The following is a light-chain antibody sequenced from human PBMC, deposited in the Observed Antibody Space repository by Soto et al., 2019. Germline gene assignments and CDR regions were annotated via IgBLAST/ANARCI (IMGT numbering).Light chain of an antibody. CDR3: QQFYNWPRT. CDR1: QSVSSN. Sequence: EIVMTQSPGTLSVSPGERATLSCRASQSVSSNLAWYQQKPGQAPRLLIYGASTRATGIPARFSGSGSETEFTLTISSLQSEDFADYYCQQFYNWPRTFGQGTQVEIK. J-gene: IGKJ1*01. V-gene: IGKV3-15*01. CDR2: GAS.